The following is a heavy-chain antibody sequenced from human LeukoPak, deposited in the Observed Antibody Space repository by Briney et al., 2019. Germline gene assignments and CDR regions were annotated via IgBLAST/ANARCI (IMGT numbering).Heavy chain of an antibody. V-gene: IGHV4-59*01. Sequence: SETLSLTCTVSGGSISSYYWSWIRQPPGKGLEWLGNIYYSGSTNYKTSLKSRLTISLDTSKNQFSLKLSSVTAADTAVYYCARGYGYFDYWGQGTLVTVSS. CDR2: IYYSGST. CDR1: GGSISSYY. D-gene: IGHD4-17*01. CDR3: ARGYGYFDY. J-gene: IGHJ4*02.